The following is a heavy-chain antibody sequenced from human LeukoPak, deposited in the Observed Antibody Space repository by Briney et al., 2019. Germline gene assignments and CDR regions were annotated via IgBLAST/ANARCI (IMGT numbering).Heavy chain of an antibody. D-gene: IGHD2-2*01. Sequence: SQTLSLTCAISGDSVSSNSAAWNWIRQSPSRGLEWLGSTYYRSKWYNDYAVSVKSRITINPDTSKNQFSLQLNSVTPEDTAVYYCARASIVVVPAAYYYYYMDVWGKGTTVTVSS. CDR3: ARASIVVVPAAYYYYYMDV. V-gene: IGHV6-1*01. CDR1: GDSVSSNSAA. J-gene: IGHJ6*03. CDR2: TYYRSKWYN.